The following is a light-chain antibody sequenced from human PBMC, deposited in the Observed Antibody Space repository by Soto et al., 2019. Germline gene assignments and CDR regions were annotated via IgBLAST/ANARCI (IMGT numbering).Light chain of an antibody. CDR1: QSGSSSY. J-gene: IGKJ1*01. CDR2: GAS. CDR3: QQFNSYSLT. Sequence: FTLPPGSLSLSQGERDFLSCRASQSGSSSYLAWYQQKPGQGPRLLIYGASTMATGIPARFSGSGSGTEFTLTISSLQSDDFAAYYCQQFNSYSLTFGQGTKVDIK. V-gene: IGKV3-15*01.